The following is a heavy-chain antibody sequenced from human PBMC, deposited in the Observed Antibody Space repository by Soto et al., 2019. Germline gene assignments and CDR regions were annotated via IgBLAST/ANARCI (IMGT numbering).Heavy chain of an antibody. CDR1: CYSISTRGYD. CDR2: IYXSGST. Sequence: PSETLSLTDTVACYSISTRGYDSGWIRQHPETGLAWIGSIYXSGSTYNNPSLMSRVSMSIYRSKEQFSLKLKSVTAADTALYLCAKQRTVGVIRAYFDVGGPGSLVTVSS. D-gene: IGHD6-25*01. V-gene: IGHV4-39*01. J-gene: IGHJ1*01. CDR3: AKQRTVGVIRAYFDV.